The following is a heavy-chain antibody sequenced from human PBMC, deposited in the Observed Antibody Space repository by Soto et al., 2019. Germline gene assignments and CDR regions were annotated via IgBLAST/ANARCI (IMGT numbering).Heavy chain of an antibody. CDR3: ARVGAYCVSTSCHDY. CDR2: ISAYNGNT. D-gene: IGHD2-2*01. J-gene: IGHJ4*02. V-gene: IGHV1-18*01. Sequence: QVQLVQSGAEVKKPGASVKVSCKASGYTFTNYGISWVRQAPGQGLEWMGWISAYNGNTDYAQKLQGRVTMTTDTPTSTAYMERRSLRSDDTDVYYCARVGAYCVSTSCHDYWGQGTLVTVSS. CDR1: GYTFTNYG.